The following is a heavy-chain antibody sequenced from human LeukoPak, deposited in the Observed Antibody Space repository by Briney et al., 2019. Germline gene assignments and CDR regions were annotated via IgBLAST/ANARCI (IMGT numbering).Heavy chain of an antibody. CDR2: INWNGGST. Sequence: GGSLRLSCAASGFTFDDYGMSWVRQAPGKGLEWVSGINWNGGSTGYADSVKGRFTISRDNGKSSLYLQMNSLRDDDTAVYFCARGTWDGDRTFDIWGQGAMVTVSS. V-gene: IGHV3-20*04. CDR3: ARGTWDGDRTFDI. CDR1: GFTFDDYG. D-gene: IGHD5-24*01. J-gene: IGHJ3*02.